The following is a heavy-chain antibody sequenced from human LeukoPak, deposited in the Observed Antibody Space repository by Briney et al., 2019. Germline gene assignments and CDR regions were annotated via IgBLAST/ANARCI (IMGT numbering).Heavy chain of an antibody. Sequence: PSETLSLTCAVYGGSFSGYYWSWIRQPPGKGLEWIGEINHSGSTNYNPSLKSRVTISVDTSKNQFSLKLSSVTAADTAVYYCAMMTTVTIPFDYWGQGTLVTVSS. V-gene: IGHV4-34*01. J-gene: IGHJ4*02. CDR2: INHSGST. CDR3: AMMTTVTIPFDY. CDR1: GGSFSGYY. D-gene: IGHD4-17*01.